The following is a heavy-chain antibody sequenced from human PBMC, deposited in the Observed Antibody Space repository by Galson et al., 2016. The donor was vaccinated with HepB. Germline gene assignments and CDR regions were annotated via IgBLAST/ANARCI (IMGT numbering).Heavy chain of an antibody. Sequence: SLRLSCAASGFTFGDFAIHWVRQAPGRGLEWVSGISWNSGRLTYTDSVKGRFTISRDNAKNSLYLQMDSLRPDDTAFYYCAKATSGSAYGSRYFQHWGRGTLLTVSS. CDR3: AKATSGSAYGSRYFQH. CDR1: GFTFGDFA. J-gene: IGHJ2*01. CDR2: ISWNSGRL. D-gene: IGHD4-17*01. V-gene: IGHV3-9*01.